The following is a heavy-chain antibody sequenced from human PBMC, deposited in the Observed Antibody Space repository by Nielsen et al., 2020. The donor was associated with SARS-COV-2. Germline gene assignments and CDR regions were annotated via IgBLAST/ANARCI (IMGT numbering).Heavy chain of an antibody. CDR3: ARLGPSGVQPY. Sequence: GESLKISCAASGFSFSSFWMHWVRQAPGKGLVWVSHINTDGTTINYADSVKGRFAISRDNAKNTLFLQMDSLRAEDTAVYFCARLGPSGVQPYWGQGTLVTVSS. CDR1: GFSFSSFW. V-gene: IGHV3-74*01. CDR2: INTDGTTI. D-gene: IGHD2-8*02. J-gene: IGHJ4*02.